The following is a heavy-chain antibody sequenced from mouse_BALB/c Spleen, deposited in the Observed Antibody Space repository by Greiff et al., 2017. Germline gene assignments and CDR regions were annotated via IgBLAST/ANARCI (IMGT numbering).Heavy chain of an antibody. J-gene: IGHJ4*01. CDR3: AREADSGNGMDY. CDR1: GYSITSGYY. Sequence: DVQLQESGPGLVKPSQSLSLTCSVTGYSITSGYYWNWIRQFPGNKLEWMGYISYDGSNNYNPSLKNRISITRDTSKNQFFLKLNSVTTEDTATYYCAREADSGNGMDYWGQGTSVTVSS. CDR2: ISYDGSN. V-gene: IGHV3-6*02. D-gene: IGHD2-4*01.